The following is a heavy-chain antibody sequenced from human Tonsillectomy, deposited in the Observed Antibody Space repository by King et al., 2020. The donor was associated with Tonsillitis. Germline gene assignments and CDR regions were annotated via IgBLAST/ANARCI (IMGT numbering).Heavy chain of an antibody. CDR2: IDLSDSYI. CDR1: GYRFSNYW. J-gene: IGHJ4*02. D-gene: IGHD3-10*01. V-gene: IGHV5-10-1*03. Sequence: VQLVQSGAEVKKPGESLTISCKDSGYRFSNYWIIWVRQMPGKGLEWMGRIDLSDSYINYNPSFQGHVTISGDKSITTAYLQWSSLKASDTAMYYCARLYDSGTFGLYWGQGTVVTVSS. CDR3: ARLYDSGTFGLY.